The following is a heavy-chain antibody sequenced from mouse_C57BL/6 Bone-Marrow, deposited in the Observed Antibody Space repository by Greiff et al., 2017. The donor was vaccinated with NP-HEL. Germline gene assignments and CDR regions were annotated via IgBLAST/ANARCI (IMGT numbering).Heavy chain of an antibody. D-gene: IGHD1-1*01. V-gene: IGHV5-4*01. CDR3: ARGWFYYYGSSLCYFDV. CDR2: ISYGGSHT. CDR1: GFTFTSYA. J-gene: IGHJ2*01. Sequence: EVQLVESGGGLVKPGGSLKLSCAASGFTFTSYAMSWVRQTPEKRLEWVATISYGGSHTYYPDNVKGQFTISRDNAKNNLYLQMSHLQSEGTAMYYCARGWFYYYGSSLCYFDVWGQGTTLTVSS.